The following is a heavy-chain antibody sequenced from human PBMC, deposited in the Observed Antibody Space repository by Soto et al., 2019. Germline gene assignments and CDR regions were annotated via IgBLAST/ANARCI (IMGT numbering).Heavy chain of an antibody. CDR3: ARDRDNDFWSGYYPHYYFCGMDV. J-gene: IGHJ6*02. D-gene: IGHD3-3*01. Sequence: PEGSLRLSCAASGFHFSSYWLHWVRPAPGKGLVWVSRINSDGSSRNYADSVKGRFTISRDNAKNTLYLQMNSLRPEDTAVYHCARDRDNDFWSGYYPHYYFCGMDVWGQGTTVTVSS. V-gene: IGHV3-74*01. CDR2: INSDGSSR. CDR1: GFHFSSYW.